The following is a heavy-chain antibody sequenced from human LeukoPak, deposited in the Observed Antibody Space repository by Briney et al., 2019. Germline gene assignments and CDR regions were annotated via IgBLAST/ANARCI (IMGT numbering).Heavy chain of an antibody. Sequence: SETLSLTCAVYGGSFSGYYWSWIRQPPGKGLEWIGEINHSGSTNYNPSLKSRVTISVDTSKNQFPLKLSSVTAADTAVYYCARGMITFGGVMPIDYWGQGTLVTVSS. J-gene: IGHJ4*02. CDR3: ARGMITFGGVMPIDY. CDR1: GGSFSGYY. V-gene: IGHV4-34*01. D-gene: IGHD3-16*01. CDR2: INHSGST.